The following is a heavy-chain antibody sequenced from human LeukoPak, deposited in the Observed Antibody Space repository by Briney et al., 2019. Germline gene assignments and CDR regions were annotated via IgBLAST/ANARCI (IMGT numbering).Heavy chain of an antibody. CDR2: IYYSGST. J-gene: IGHJ1*01. D-gene: IGHD2-2*01. CDR1: GGSISSYY. Sequence: SETLSLTCTVSGGSISSYYWSWIRQPPGKGLEWIGYIYYSGSTNYNPSLKSRVTISVDTSKNQFSLKLSSVTAADTAVYYCASLRGYCSSTSCDGYFQHWGQGTLVTVSS. CDR3: ASLRGYCSSTSCDGYFQH. V-gene: IGHV4-59*08.